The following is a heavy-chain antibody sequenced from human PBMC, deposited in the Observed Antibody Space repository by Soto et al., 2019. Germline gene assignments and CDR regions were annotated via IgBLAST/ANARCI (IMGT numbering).Heavy chain of an antibody. CDR2: IKQDGSEK. D-gene: IGHD5-18*01. CDR1: GCTFSSYW. CDR3: ARDQGYSYGYWYQHYYYYMDV. Sequence: GGSLRLSCAASGCTFSSYWMSWVRQAPGKGLEWVANIKQDGSEKCYVDSVKGRFTISRDNAKNSLYLQMNSLRAEDTAVYYCARDQGYSYGYWYQHYYYYMDVWGKGTTVTVSS. J-gene: IGHJ6*03. V-gene: IGHV3-7*01.